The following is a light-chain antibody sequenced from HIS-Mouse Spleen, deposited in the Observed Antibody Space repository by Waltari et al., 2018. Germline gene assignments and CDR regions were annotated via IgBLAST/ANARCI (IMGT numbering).Light chain of an antibody. CDR3: QQANSFPSFTLFT. V-gene: IGKV1-12*02. J-gene: IGKJ3*01. CDR2: AAY. CDR1: QGISSA. Sequence: IQLTQSPSSLSASVGDRVTITCRASQGISSALAWYQQKPGKAPKLLIYAAYSLQSGVPSRFSGSGSGTDFTLTISSLQPEDFATYYCQQANSFPSFTLFTFGPGTKVDIK.